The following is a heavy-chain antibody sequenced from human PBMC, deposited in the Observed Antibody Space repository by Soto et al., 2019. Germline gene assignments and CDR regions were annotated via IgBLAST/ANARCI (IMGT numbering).Heavy chain of an antibody. CDR3: AKNYDFWSGPSYWYFDL. CDR1: GFTFSSYA. Sequence: EVQLLESGGGLVQPGGSLRLSCAASGFTFSSYAMSWVRQAPGKWLEWVSAISGSGGSTYYADSVKGRFTISRDNSKNTLYLQMNSLRAEDTAVYYCAKNYDFWSGPSYWYFDLWGRGTLITVSS. V-gene: IGHV3-23*01. D-gene: IGHD3-3*01. J-gene: IGHJ2*01. CDR2: ISGSGGST.